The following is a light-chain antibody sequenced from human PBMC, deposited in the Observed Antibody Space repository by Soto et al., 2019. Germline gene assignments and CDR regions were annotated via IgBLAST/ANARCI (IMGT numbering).Light chain of an antibody. CDR2: AAS. J-gene: IGKJ4*02. V-gene: IGKV1-17*03. CDR1: QGISNS. Sequence: DIQMTQSPSAMSASLGDRVTITCRASQGISNSVAWFQQKPGKVPKRLIYAASTLQSGVPSRFGGSGSGTAFTLTISSLQPEDFATYYCLQYNSYPLTFGVGTKVEIK. CDR3: LQYNSYPLT.